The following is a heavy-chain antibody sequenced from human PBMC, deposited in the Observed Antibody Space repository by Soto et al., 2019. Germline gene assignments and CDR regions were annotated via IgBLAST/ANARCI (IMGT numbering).Heavy chain of an antibody. CDR2: ISYDGSFV. D-gene: IGHD1-1*01. CDR3: AKERGRNRNFAMDV. J-gene: IGHJ6*02. CDR1: GLTFSDYG. Sequence: PXVSLSLSFVVSGLTFSDYGFHWVRQAPGKGLDWVAAISYDGSFVYYADSVRGRFTISRDNSRNTLDLQMNTLRHEDTAVYYCAKERGRNRNFAMDVWGQGTSVTVSS. V-gene: IGHV3-30*18.